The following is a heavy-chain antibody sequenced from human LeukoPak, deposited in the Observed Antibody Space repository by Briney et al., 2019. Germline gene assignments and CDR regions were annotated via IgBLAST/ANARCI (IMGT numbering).Heavy chain of an antibody. CDR2: ISSNGGST. CDR1: GFTFSSYA. D-gene: IGHD2-8*01. J-gene: IGHJ4*02. V-gene: IGHV3-64D*09. Sequence: GGSLRLSCSASGFTFSSYAMHWVRQAPGKGLEYVSAISSNGGSTYYADSVKGRFTISRDNSKNTLYLQLSSLRAEDTAVYYCVKDSRYCTNGVCYTHFDYWGQGTLVTVSS. CDR3: VKDSRYCTNGVCYTHFDY.